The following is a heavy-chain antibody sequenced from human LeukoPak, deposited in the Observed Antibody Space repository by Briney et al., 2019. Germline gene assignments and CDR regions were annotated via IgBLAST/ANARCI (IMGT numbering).Heavy chain of an antibody. V-gene: IGHV4-30-4*01. CDR2: IYYSRST. J-gene: IGHJ4*02. CDR1: GGSISSGDYY. Sequence: SQTLSLTCTVSGGSISSGDYYWNWIRQPPGKGLEWIGYIYYSRSTSYSPSLKSRLTISVDTSKNQFSLKLSSVTAADTAVYCCARDGYNSGYFDYWGQGTLVTVSS. CDR3: ARDGYNSGYFDY. D-gene: IGHD5-24*01.